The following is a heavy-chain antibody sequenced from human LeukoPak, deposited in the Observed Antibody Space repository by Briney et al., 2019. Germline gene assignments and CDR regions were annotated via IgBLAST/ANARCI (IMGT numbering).Heavy chain of an antibody. J-gene: IGHJ4*02. CDR2: ISGSGDNT. CDR1: GFTFNNHA. Sequence: GGSLRLSCVVSGFTFNNHAMSWVRQAPGKGLEWVSAISGSGDNTFYAGSVRGRYTISRDNSKNTLYLQMDSLRAEDTAIYYCTKDFRGSGYFFDYWGQGTPVTVSS. D-gene: IGHD3-10*01. V-gene: IGHV3-23*01. CDR3: TKDFRGSGYFFDY.